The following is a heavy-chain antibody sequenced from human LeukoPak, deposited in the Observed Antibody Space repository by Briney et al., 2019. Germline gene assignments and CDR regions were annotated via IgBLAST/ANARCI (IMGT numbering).Heavy chain of an antibody. CDR2: ISYDGSNK. CDR3: ARGIGSQLRSGWFDP. D-gene: IGHD3-3*01. Sequence: GGSLRLSRAASGFTFSSYAMHWVRQAPGKGPEWVAVISYDGSNKYYADSVKGRFTISRDNSKNTLYLQMNSLRAEDTAVYYCARGIGSQLRSGWFDPWGQGTLVTVSS. J-gene: IGHJ5*02. V-gene: IGHV3-30-3*01. CDR1: GFTFSSYA.